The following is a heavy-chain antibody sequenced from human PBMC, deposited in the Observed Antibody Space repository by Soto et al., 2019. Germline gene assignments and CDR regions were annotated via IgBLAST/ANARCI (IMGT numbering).Heavy chain of an antibody. CDR2: ISTSSSYI. Sequence: EVQLVESGGGLVKPGGSLRLSCAASGFTFSVYNMNWVRQTPGKGLEWVSSISTSSSYITYADSVKGRFTISRDNAKNSLYLQMNSLSAEDTAVYYCARVYCSSTSCYHFDYWGQGTLVTVSS. CDR1: GFTFSVYN. CDR3: ARVYCSSTSCYHFDY. D-gene: IGHD2-2*01. J-gene: IGHJ4*02. V-gene: IGHV3-21*01.